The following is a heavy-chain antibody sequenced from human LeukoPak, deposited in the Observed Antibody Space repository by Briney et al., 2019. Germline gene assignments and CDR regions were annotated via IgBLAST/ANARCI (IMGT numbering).Heavy chain of an antibody. J-gene: IGHJ4*02. CDR1: GFTFSSYG. CDR3: AKGWQLVDY. D-gene: IGHD1-26*01. V-gene: IGHV3-30*18. CDR2: ISYDGSKK. Sequence: GGSLRLSCAASGFTFSSYGMHWVRQAPGKGLEWVAVISYDGSKKYYADSVKGRFTISRDNSKNTLYLQMNSLGPEDTAVYYCAKGWQLVDYWGQGTLVTVSS.